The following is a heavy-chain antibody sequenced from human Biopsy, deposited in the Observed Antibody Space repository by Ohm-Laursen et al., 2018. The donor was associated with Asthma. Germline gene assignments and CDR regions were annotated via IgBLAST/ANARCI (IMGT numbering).Heavy chain of an antibody. CDR3: ASPSSSREILYYYYNMDI. CDR1: GGTFGNYA. V-gene: IGHV1-69*06. D-gene: IGHD6-13*01. CDR2: TSPVFGST. Sequence: SVKVSCKASGGTFGNYAISWVRQAPGLGLEWMGGTSPVFGSTNIAQKFQGRVTISADIFTKTAYLEVSSLRSDDTAVYYCASPSSSREILYYYYNMDIWGQGTTVTV. J-gene: IGHJ6*02.